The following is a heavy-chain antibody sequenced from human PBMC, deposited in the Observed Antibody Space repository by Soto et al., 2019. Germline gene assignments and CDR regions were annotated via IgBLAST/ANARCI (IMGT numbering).Heavy chain of an antibody. J-gene: IGHJ6*03. V-gene: IGHV1-18*01. CDR3: VRDHHDFSSDYHYYHMDV. D-gene: IGHD3-3*01. Sequence: QAQLVQSGAEMKKPGASVKVSCKASGYTLSNYGISWVRQAPGQGLEWMGGSSTYNGNTKYAKKFQGRVTMTTDTSTSTAYMELRSLRSDDTAVYYCVRDHHDFSSDYHYYHMDVWGKGTTVTVSS. CDR2: SSTYNGNT. CDR1: GYTLSNYG.